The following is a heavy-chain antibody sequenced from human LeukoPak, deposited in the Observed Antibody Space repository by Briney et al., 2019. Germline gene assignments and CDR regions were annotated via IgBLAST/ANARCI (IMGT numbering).Heavy chain of an antibody. CDR2: IYHSGST. Sequence: SGTLSLTCAVSGGSISSSNWWSWVRQPPGKGLEWIGEIYHSGSTNYNPSLKSRVTISVDKSKNQFSLKLSSVTAADTAVYYCARGPTYYYDSSGSDFDLWGRGTLVTVSS. CDR1: GGSISSSNW. J-gene: IGHJ2*01. V-gene: IGHV4-4*02. CDR3: ARGPTYYYDSSGSDFDL. D-gene: IGHD3-22*01.